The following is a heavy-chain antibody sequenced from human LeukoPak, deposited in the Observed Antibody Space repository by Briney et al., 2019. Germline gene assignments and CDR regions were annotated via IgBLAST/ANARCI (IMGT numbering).Heavy chain of an antibody. CDR2: ISSSSSYI. CDR3: ARDGVVVAATSDY. V-gene: IGHV3-21*01. Sequence: PGGSLRLSCAASGFTFSSYSMNWVRQAPGKGLKWVSSISSSSSYIYYADSVKGRFTISRDNAKNSLYLQMNSLRAEDTAVYYCARDGVVVAATSDYWGQGTLVTVSS. J-gene: IGHJ4*02. D-gene: IGHD2-15*01. CDR1: GFTFSSYS.